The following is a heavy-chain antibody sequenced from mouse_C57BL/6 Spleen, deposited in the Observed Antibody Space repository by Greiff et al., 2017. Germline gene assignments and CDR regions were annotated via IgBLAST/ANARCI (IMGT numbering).Heavy chain of an antibody. V-gene: IGHV5-9*01. CDR2: ISGGGGNT. D-gene: IGHD3-3*01. Sequence: EVMLVESGGGLVKPGGSLKLSCAASGFTFSSYTMSWVRQTPEKRLEWVATISGGGGNTYYPDSVKGRFTISRDNAKNTLYLQMSSLRAEDTALYYCASGGREEAWFAYWGQGTLVTVSA. J-gene: IGHJ3*01. CDR1: GFTFSSYT. CDR3: ASGGREEAWFAY.